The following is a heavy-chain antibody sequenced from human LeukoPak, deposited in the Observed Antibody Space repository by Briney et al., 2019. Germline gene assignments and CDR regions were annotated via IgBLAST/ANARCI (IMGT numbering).Heavy chain of an antibody. Sequence: ASVTVSCKASGYTFTSYGISWVRQAPGQGLEWMGWISAYNGNTNYAQKLQGRVTMTTDTSTSTAYMELRSLRSDDTAVYYCARENYDSSGYYYEFKYFDLWGRGTLVTVSS. V-gene: IGHV1-18*01. J-gene: IGHJ2*01. D-gene: IGHD3-22*01. CDR2: ISAYNGNT. CDR3: ARENYDSSGYYYEFKYFDL. CDR1: GYTFTSYG.